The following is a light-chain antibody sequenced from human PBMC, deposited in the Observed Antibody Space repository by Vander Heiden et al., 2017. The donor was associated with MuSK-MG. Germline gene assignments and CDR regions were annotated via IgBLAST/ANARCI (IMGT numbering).Light chain of an antibody. CDR2: GAS. V-gene: IGKV3-11*01. Sequence: EVVLTQSPRTLSSSPGQTATLSCRASQSVGDCLAWYKQKPGQAPRLLISGASKRASGVPGRFSGSGSGTDFTLTIRNLESEDFALYYCQQGDSRPLSFGGGTNVDSK. J-gene: IGKJ4*01. CDR3: QQGDSRPLS. CDR1: QSVGDC.